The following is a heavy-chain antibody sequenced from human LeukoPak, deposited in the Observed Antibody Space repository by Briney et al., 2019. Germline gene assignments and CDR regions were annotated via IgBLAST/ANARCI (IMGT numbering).Heavy chain of an antibody. CDR1: GYTFTGFY. J-gene: IGHJ4*02. CDR2: INPNSGGT. D-gene: IGHD1-20*01. CDR3: ARAANWNDFDY. Sequence: ASVTVSCKASGYTFTGFYMHWVRQAPGQGLEWMGWINPNSGGTNYAQKFQGRVTMTRDTSISTAYMDLIRLRSDDTAVYYCARAANWNDFDYWGQGTLVTVSS. V-gene: IGHV1-2*02.